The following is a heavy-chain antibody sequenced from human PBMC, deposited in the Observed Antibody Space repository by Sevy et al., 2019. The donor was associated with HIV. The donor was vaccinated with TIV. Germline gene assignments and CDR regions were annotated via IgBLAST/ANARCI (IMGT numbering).Heavy chain of an antibody. Sequence: GGSLRLSCAASGFDFSINSMSWVRQAPGKGLEWVSTLSFGCGKINYADSVKGRFTISRDNSKSSVYLQMNNMRVEDTAVYYCVREGCTKPHDYWGQGTLVTVSS. CDR2: LSFGCGKI. CDR1: GFDFSINS. V-gene: IGHV3-23*01. J-gene: IGHJ4*02. D-gene: IGHD2-8*01. CDR3: VREGCTKPHDY.